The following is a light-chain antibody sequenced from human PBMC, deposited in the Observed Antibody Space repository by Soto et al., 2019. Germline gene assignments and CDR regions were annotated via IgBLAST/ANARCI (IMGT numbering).Light chain of an antibody. CDR1: SSNIGNNY. CDR2: RNN. CDR3: AAWDDSLSGRGV. Sequence: QSVLTRPPSASGTPGQRVTIFCSGSSSNIGNNYVYWYQMVPGTAPKLLIYRNNQRPSGVPDRFSGSRSGTSASLAISGPRSEDEADYYCAAWDDSLSGRGVFGGGTKLTVL. J-gene: IGLJ2*01. V-gene: IGLV1-47*01.